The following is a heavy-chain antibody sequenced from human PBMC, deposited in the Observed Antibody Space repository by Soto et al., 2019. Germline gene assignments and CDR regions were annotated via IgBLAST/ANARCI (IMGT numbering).Heavy chain of an antibody. J-gene: IGHJ5*02. V-gene: IGHV4-38-2*02. CDR1: NYSISRGYY. CDR2: IYHSGSP. CDR3: ARDNNFRSYYDSSGYYDL. Sequence: PSETLSLTCSVSNYSISRGYYWGWIRQPPGKGLEWIGSIYHSGSPYYNPSLKSRVSMSVDTSKNQFSLKLSSVTAADTAVYYCARDNNFRSYYDSSGYYDLWGQGTLVAVSS. D-gene: IGHD3-22*01.